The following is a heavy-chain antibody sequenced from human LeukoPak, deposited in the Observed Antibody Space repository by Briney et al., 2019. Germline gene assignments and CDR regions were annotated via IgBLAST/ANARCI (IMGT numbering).Heavy chain of an antibody. V-gene: IGHV4-61*02. CDR1: GGSISSGSYY. CDR2: IYTSGST. CDR3: ARGSEWELPGAFDI. D-gene: IGHD1-26*01. J-gene: IGHJ3*02. Sequence: SQTLSLTCTVSGGSISSGSYYWSWIRQPAGKGLEWIGRIYTSGSTNYNPSLKSRVTISVDTSKNQFSLKLSSVTAAGTAVYYCARGSEWELPGAFDIWGQGTMVTVSS.